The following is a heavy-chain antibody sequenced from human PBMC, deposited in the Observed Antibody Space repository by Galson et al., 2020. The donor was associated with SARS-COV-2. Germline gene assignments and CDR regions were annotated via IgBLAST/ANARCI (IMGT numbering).Heavy chain of an antibody. J-gene: IGHJ6*02. D-gene: IGHD3-3*01. CDR2: ISSSGSTI. CDR1: GFTFSSYE. CDR3: ARDGPHEYYDFGSCYFTIGDYYYYYCMDV. V-gene: IGHV3-48*03. Sequence: GGSLRLSCAASGFTFSSYEMNWVRQAPGKGLEWVSYISSSGSTIYYADSVKGRFTISRDNAKNSLYLQMNSLRAEDTAVYYCARDGPHEYYDFGSCYFTIGDYYYYYCMDVWGQGTTVTVSS.